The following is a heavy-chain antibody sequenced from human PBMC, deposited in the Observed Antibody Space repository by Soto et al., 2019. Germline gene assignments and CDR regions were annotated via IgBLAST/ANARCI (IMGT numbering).Heavy chain of an antibody. D-gene: IGHD4-4*01. J-gene: IGHJ5*01. V-gene: IGHV2-26*01. Sequence: QVTLKESGPVLVKPTETLTLTCTVSGFSLNNPRMSVNWVRQPPGKALEWLAHIFSNDEKSYSTSLSSRLTVSKDTSKSQVVLSMTNMDPVDTATYYCARIRLEYSNYEEGGWFDSWGQGTLVTVSS. CDR3: ARIRLEYSNYEEGGWFDS. CDR2: IFSNDEK. CDR1: GFSLNNPRMS.